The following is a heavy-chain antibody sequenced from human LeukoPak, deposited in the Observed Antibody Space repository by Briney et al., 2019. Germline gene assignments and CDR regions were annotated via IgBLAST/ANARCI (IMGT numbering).Heavy chain of an antibody. CDR1: GFTFSRYA. J-gene: IGHJ6*03. D-gene: IGHD1-1*01. V-gene: IGHV3-30*04. Sequence: PGGSLRLSCAASGFTFSRYAIRWVRQAPGKGLEWVAVISPDGSKKYYADSVKGRFTISRDNSKNTLYLQMNSLRAEETAVYYCARVPQLELLGENYYYYMDVWGKGTTVTVSS. CDR3: ARVPQLELLGENYYYYMDV. CDR2: ISPDGSKK.